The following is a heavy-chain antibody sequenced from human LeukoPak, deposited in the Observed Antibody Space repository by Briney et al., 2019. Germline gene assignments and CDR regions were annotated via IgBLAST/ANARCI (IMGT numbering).Heavy chain of an antibody. CDR2: ISSSSSTI. CDR3: ARDVVTYYYDPQGDY. CDR1: GFTFSDYY. Sequence: GGSLRLSCAASGFTFSDYYMSWIRQAPGKGLEWVSYISSSSSTIYYADSVKGRFTISRDNAKNSLYLQMNSLRAEDTAVYYCARDVVTYYYDPQGDYWGQGTLVTVSS. V-gene: IGHV3-11*04. D-gene: IGHD3-22*01. J-gene: IGHJ4*02.